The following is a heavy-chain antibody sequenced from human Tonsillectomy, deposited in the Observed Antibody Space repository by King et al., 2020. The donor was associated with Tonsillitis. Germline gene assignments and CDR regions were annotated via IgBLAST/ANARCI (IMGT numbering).Heavy chain of an antibody. V-gene: IGHV4-31*03. CDR3: ARAFSGCNNTSCQRIAFDI. CDR1: GGSISTGGSY. D-gene: IGHD2-2*01. CDR2: IYYSGST. J-gene: IGHJ3*02. Sequence: HVQLQESGPGLVKPSDTLSLTCTVSGGSISTGGSYWSWIRQHPGKGLEWIGNIYYSGSTYYNPSLKSRLTVSLDTSKNQFSLKLRSVTAADTAVYYCARAFSGCNNTSCQRIAFDIWGQGTMVIVSS.